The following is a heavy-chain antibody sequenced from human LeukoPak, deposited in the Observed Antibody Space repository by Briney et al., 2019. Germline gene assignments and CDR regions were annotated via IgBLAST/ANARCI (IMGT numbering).Heavy chain of an antibody. Sequence: GESLKISCKGSGYSFTSYWIGWVRQMPGKGLGWMGIIYPGDSDTRYSPSFQGQVTISADKSISTAYLQWSSLKASDTAMYYCARFATYCSSTSCYTGDYYYYYYMDVWGKGTTVTVSS. V-gene: IGHV5-51*01. CDR2: IYPGDSDT. CDR3: ARFATYCSSTSCYTGDYYYYYYMDV. CDR1: GYSFTSYW. D-gene: IGHD2-2*02. J-gene: IGHJ6*03.